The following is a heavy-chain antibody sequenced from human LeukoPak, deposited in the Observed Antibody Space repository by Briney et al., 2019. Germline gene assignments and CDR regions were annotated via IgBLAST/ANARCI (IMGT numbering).Heavy chain of an antibody. CDR3: ASRKYCTNGVCYRSPWWFDP. J-gene: IGHJ5*02. V-gene: IGHV4-34*01. CDR1: GGSFSGYY. CDR2: INHSGST. Sequence: PSETLSLTCAVYGGSFSGYYWSWIRQPPGKGLEWIGEINHSGSTNYNPSLKSRVTISVDTSKNQFSLKLSSVTAADTAVYYCASRKYCTNGVCYRSPWWFDPWGQGTLVTVSS. D-gene: IGHD2-8*01.